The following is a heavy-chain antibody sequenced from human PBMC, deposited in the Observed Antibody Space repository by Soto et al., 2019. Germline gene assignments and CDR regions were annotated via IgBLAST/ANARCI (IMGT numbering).Heavy chain of an antibody. V-gene: IGHV1-24*01. D-gene: IGHD3-22*01. Sequence: ASVKVYCKVSGYTLTELSMHWVRQAPGKGLEWMGGFDPEDGETIYAQKFQGRVTMTEDTSTDTAYMELSSLRSADTAVYYCATGRNADYYDRLYDIWGQGTMVTVSS. CDR2: FDPEDGET. J-gene: IGHJ3*02. CDR3: ATGRNADYYDRLYDI. CDR1: GYTLTELS.